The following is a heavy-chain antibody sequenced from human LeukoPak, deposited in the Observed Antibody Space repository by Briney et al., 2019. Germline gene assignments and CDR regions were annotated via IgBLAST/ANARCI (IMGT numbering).Heavy chain of an antibody. CDR3: ARGGLEPVDY. Sequence: GGSLRLSCTVSGFTFSSYWMHWVRQAPGMGLVWVSRINTDGSTTSYADSVKGRFTISRDNAKNTLYLQVNSLRAEDTVVYYCARGGLEPVDYWGQGTLVTVSS. D-gene: IGHD5-24*01. V-gene: IGHV3-74*01. CDR2: INTDGSTT. J-gene: IGHJ4*02. CDR1: GFTFSSYW.